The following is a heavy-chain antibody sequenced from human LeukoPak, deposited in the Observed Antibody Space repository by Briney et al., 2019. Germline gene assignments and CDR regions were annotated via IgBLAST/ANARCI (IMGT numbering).Heavy chain of an antibody. J-gene: IGHJ3*02. CDR1: GFSFSVYW. CDR2: IKTDGSIT. Sequence: GGSLRLSCAASGFSFSVYWMHWVRHAPGKGPVWVSRIKTDGSITDYADSVKGRFTISRDNAKNTLYLQMNSLRAEDTAVYYCARGRGYRSPDAFDIWGQGTMVTVSS. D-gene: IGHD5-12*01. V-gene: IGHV3-74*01. CDR3: ARGRGYRSPDAFDI.